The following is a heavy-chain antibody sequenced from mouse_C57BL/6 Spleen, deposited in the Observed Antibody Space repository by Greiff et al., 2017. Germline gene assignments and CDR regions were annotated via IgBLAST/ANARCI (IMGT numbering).Heavy chain of an antibody. V-gene: IGHV1-42*01. CDR1: GYSFTGYY. Sequence: EVKLMESGPELVKPGASVKISCKASGYSFTGYYMNWVKQSPEKSLEWIGEINPSTGGTTYNQKFKAKATLTVDKSSSTAYMQLKSLTSEDSAVYYCARFNGSSYWYFDVWGTGTTVTVSS. D-gene: IGHD1-1*01. CDR3: ARFNGSSYWYFDV. J-gene: IGHJ1*03. CDR2: INPSTGGT.